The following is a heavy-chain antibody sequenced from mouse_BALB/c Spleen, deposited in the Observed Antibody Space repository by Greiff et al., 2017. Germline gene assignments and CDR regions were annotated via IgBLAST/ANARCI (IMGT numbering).Heavy chain of an antibody. CDR2: INSNGGST. CDR3: ARGDYEYVDV. Sequence: EVKLVESGGGLVQPGGSLKLSCAASGFTFSSYGMSWVRQTPDKRLELVATINSNGGSTYYPDSVKGRFTISRDNAKNTLYLQMSSLKSEDTAMYYWARGDYEYVDVWGAGTTVTGSS. J-gene: IGHJ1*01. V-gene: IGHV5-6-3*01. CDR1: GFTFSSYG. D-gene: IGHD2-4*01.